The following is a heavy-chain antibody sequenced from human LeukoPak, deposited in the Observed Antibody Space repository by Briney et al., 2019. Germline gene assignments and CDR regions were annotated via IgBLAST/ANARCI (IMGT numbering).Heavy chain of an antibody. Sequence: PGGSLRLSRAASGFTFSSYAMSWVRQAPGEGLEWVSAISGSGGSTYYADSVKGRFTISRDNSKNTLYLQMNSLRAEDTAVYYCAKDRYSGYAPYYFDYWGQGTLVTVSS. J-gene: IGHJ4*02. CDR2: ISGSGGST. D-gene: IGHD5-12*01. CDR1: GFTFSSYA. V-gene: IGHV3-23*01. CDR3: AKDRYSGYAPYYFDY.